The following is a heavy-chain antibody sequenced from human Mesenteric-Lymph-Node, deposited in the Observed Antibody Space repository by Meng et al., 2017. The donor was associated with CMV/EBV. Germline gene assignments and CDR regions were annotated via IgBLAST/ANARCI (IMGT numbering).Heavy chain of an antibody. CDR1: GYTFTTYT. Sequence: KASGYTFTTYTIHWLRQAPGRRPEWMGWINAGSGNTRYSQKFQGRLTLTRDTSANTAYMDLSSLTSEDTAVYYCARDPIGYTTGYFDYWGQGTLVTVSS. CDR2: INAGSGNT. V-gene: IGHV1-3*01. J-gene: IGHJ4*02. CDR3: ARDPIGYTTGYFDY. D-gene: IGHD2-15*01.